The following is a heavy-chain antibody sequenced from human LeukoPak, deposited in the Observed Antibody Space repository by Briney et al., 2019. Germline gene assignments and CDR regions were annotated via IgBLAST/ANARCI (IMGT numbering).Heavy chain of an antibody. Sequence: VASVKVSCKVSGYTLTELSMHWVRQAPGKGLEWVGGFDPEDGETIYAQKFQGRVTMTEDTSTDTAYMELSSLRSEDTAVYYCAAVKTYYYDTSGYYFPLNAFDIWGQGTMVTVSS. J-gene: IGHJ3*02. CDR1: GYTLTELS. CDR2: FDPEDGET. D-gene: IGHD3-22*01. V-gene: IGHV1-24*01. CDR3: AAVKTYYYDTSGYYFPLNAFDI.